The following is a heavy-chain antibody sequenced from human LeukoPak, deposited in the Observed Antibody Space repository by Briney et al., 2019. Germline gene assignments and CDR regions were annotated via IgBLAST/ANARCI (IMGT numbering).Heavy chain of an antibody. V-gene: IGHV3-30*04. CDR2: ISYGGSNK. CDR3: AREAVGAIYFDY. Sequence: PGGSLRLSCAASGFTFSSYAMHWVRQAPGKGLEWVAVISYGGSNKYYADSVKGRFTISRDNSKNTVYLQMNSLRAEDTAVYYCAREAVGAIYFDYWGQGTLVTVSS. CDR1: GFTFSSYA. J-gene: IGHJ4*02. D-gene: IGHD1-26*01.